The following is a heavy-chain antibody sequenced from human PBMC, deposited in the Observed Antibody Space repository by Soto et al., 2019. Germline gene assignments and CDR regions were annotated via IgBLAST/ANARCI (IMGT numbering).Heavy chain of an antibody. J-gene: IGHJ6*02. CDR1: GFTFSSYG. CDR2: IWYDGSNK. V-gene: IGHV3-33*01. CDR3: ARDQDGSIFRNYYYGLDV. Sequence: PGGSLRLSCAASGFTFSSYGMHWVRQAPGKGLEWVAFIWYDGSNKYYSDSVRGRFTISRDNSKNTLYLQMNSLRAEDTALYYCARDQDGSIFRNYYYGLDVWGQGTTVTVSS. D-gene: IGHD3-3*01.